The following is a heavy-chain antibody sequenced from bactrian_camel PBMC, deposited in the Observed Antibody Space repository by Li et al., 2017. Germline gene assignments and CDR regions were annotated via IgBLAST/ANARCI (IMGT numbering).Heavy chain of an antibody. CDR2: IYSAPGGWNT. Sequence: HVQLVESGGGSVQAGGSLRLSCAASGDTANTASRCMGWFRQAPGKEREQVAVIYSAPGGWNTQYSDSVTGRFTTSQDSAKRTLYLQMNDLKPEDTAMYFCAADPRRSTGSSPWSLHSFLYTHWGQGTQVTVS. J-gene: IGHJ4*01. V-gene: IGHV3S53*01. D-gene: IGHD6*01. CDR1: GDTANTASRC. CDR3: AADPRRSTGSSPWSLHSFLYTH.